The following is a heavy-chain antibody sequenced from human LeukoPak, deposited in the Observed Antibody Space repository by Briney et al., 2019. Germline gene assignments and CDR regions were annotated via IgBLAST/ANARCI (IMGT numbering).Heavy chain of an antibody. Sequence: GGSMRLSCAASGFTFSSYAMHWVRQAPGKGLEWVAVISYDGSNKYYADSVKGRFTISRDNSKNTLYLQMNSPGAEDTAVYYCARDRMGAGDYVPYYYYGMDVWGQGTTVTVSS. V-gene: IGHV3-30-3*01. J-gene: IGHJ6*02. CDR1: GFTFSSYA. CDR2: ISYDGSNK. CDR3: ARDRMGAGDYVPYYYYGMDV. D-gene: IGHD4-17*01.